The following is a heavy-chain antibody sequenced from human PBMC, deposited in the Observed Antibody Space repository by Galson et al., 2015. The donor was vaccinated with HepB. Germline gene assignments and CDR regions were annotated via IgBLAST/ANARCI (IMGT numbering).Heavy chain of an antibody. CDR1: GLTFSSYA. CDR2: ISSSSSYI. CDR3: ARGGIAVLIEIQRHAFDI. D-gene: IGHD6-19*01. J-gene: IGHJ3*02. Sequence: SLRLSCPASGLTFSSYAMSWVRQAPGKGLEWVSSISSSSSYIYYADSVKGRFTISRDNAKNSLYLQMNSLRAEDTAVYYCARGGIAVLIEIQRHAFDIWGQGTMVTVSS. V-gene: IGHV3-21*01.